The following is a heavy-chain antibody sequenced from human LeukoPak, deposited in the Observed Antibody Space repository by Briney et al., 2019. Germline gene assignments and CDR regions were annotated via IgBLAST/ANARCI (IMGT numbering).Heavy chain of an antibody. CDR1: GGSFSGYY. CDR2: INHSGST. D-gene: IGHD3-22*01. J-gene: IGHJ3*02. CDR3: ARASSIRRMIVVVKDAFDI. V-gene: IGHV4-34*01. Sequence: PSETLSLTCAVYGGSFSGYYWSWIRQPPRKGLEWIGEINHSGSTSYNPSLKSRVPISVDTSKNQFSLKLSSVTAADTAVYYCARASSIRRMIVVVKDAFDIWGQGTMVTVSS.